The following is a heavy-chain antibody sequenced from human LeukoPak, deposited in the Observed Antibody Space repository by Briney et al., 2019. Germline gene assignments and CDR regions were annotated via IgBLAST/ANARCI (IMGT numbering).Heavy chain of an antibody. CDR3: ARDLYGDFLDY. V-gene: IGHV4-4*07. J-gene: IGHJ4*02. CDR2: IYPSGST. Sequence: SETLSLTCSVSGGSIGTYYWSWIRQPAGKGLEWIGRIYPSGSTNYNPSLKSRVTMSVDTSKNQFSLKLSPVTAADTAVYYCARDLYGDFLDYWGQGTLVTVSS. D-gene: IGHD4-17*01. CDR1: GGSIGTYY.